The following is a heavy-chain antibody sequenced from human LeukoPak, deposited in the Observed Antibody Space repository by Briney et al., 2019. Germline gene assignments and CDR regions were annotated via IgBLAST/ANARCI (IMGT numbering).Heavy chain of an antibody. CDR2: IYPGDSDT. D-gene: IGHD3-10*01. Sequence: GESLKISCKGSVYSFTSYWIGWVRQMPGKGLEWMGIIYPGDSDTRYSPSFQGQVTISADKSISTAYLQWSSLKASDTAMYYCAILYGSGSYYNAIDYWGQGTLVTVSS. V-gene: IGHV5-51*01. CDR1: VYSFTSYW. CDR3: AILYGSGSYYNAIDY. J-gene: IGHJ4*02.